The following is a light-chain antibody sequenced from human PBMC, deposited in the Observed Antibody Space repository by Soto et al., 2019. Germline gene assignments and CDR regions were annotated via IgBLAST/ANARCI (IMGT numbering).Light chain of an antibody. CDR1: QGINHS. CDR2: GAS. Sequence: DIQLTQSPSFLSASVGDRVTITCRASQGINHSVAWYQQKPGKAPNCLIYGASALQCWVPSRFSGSGSWADFTLSIMSLQPEVFATYYSHHVYSYPLSFGGETRVEI. V-gene: IGKV1-9*01. J-gene: IGKJ4*01. CDR3: HHVYSYPLS.